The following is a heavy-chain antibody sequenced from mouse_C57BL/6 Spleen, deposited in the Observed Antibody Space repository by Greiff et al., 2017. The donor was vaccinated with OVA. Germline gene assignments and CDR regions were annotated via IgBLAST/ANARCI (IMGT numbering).Heavy chain of an antibody. CDR2: INPGSGGT. V-gene: IGHV1-54*01. D-gene: IGHD2-2*01. CDR3: ARKWLAYFDY. Sequence: QVQLQQSGAELVRPGTSVKVSCKASGYAFTNYLIEWVKQRPGQGLEWIGVINPGSGGTNYNEKFKGKATLTADKSSSTAYMQLSSLTSEDSAVYFCARKWLAYFDYWGKGTTLTVSS. J-gene: IGHJ2*01. CDR1: GYAFTNYL.